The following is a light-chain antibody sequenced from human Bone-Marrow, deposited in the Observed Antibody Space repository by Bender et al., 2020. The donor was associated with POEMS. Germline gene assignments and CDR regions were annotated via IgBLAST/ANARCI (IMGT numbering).Light chain of an antibody. V-gene: IGLV2-23*02. CDR3: CSSAGSSTPYV. CDR2: EVT. CDR1: SSDVGSYNL. Sequence: QSALTQPASVSGSPGQSITISCTGTSSDVGSYNLVSWYQQHPGKVPKLMIYEVTKRPSGISNRFSGSQSGNTASLTISGLQADDEADYYCCSSAGSSTPYVFGPGTKVTVL. J-gene: IGLJ1*01.